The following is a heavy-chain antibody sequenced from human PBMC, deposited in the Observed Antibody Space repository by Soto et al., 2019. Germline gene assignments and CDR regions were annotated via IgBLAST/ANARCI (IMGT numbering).Heavy chain of an antibody. V-gene: IGHV4-34*01. D-gene: IGHD4-17*01. J-gene: IGHJ2*01. CDR1: GGSFSGYY. CDR2: INHSGST. CDR3: ARGAPSRHGYGDYARYFDL. Sequence: QVQLQQWGAGLLKPSETLSLTCAVYGGSFSGYYWSWIRQPPGKGLEWIGEINHSGSTNYNPSRKSRVTISVDTSKSQFSLKLSSVTAADTAVYYCARGAPSRHGYGDYARYFDLWGRGTLVTVSS.